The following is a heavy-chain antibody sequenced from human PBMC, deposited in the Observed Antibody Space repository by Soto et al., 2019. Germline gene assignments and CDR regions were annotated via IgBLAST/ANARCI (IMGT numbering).Heavy chain of an antibody. CDR3: ARRWGTYFDY. CDR1: GGSISSYY. CDR2: IYYSGST. Sequence: SETPSLTCTVSGGSISSYYWSWIRQPPGKGLEWIGYIYYSGSTNYNPSLKSRVTISVDTSKNQFSLKLSSVTAADTAVYYCARRWGTYFDYWGQGTLVTVSS. D-gene: IGHD7-27*01. V-gene: IGHV4-59*01. J-gene: IGHJ4*02.